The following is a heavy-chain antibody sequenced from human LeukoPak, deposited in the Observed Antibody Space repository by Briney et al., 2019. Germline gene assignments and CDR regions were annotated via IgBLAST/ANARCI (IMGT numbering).Heavy chain of an antibody. D-gene: IGHD1-26*01. CDR1: GGTFSSYA. J-gene: IGHJ3*02. Sequence: ASVKVSCKASGGTFSSYAISWVRQAPGQGLEWMGGFDPEDGETIYAQKFQGRVTMTEDTSTDTAYMELSSLRSEDTAVYYCATEGVGAFSGAFDIWGQGTMVTVSS. V-gene: IGHV1-24*01. CDR2: FDPEDGET. CDR3: ATEGVGAFSGAFDI.